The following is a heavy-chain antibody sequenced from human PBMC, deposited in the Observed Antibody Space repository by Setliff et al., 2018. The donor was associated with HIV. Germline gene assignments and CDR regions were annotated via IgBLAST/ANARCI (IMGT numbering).Heavy chain of an antibody. J-gene: IGHJ4*02. D-gene: IGHD2-8*01. Sequence: PSETLSLTCAVYGGSFSGYFCIWVRQPPGEGLEWIGEIYHTGSTNYNPSLKSRVTISIGTSKNQFSLKLSSVTAADTAVYYCATGLIMAPDYWGQGSLVTVSS. CDR3: ATGLIMAPDY. CDR2: IYHTGST. CDR1: GGSFSGYF. V-gene: IGHV4-34*01.